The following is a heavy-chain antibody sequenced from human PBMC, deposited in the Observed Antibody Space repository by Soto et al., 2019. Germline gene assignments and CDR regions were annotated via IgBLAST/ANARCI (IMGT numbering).Heavy chain of an antibody. CDR2: ISYDESNK. CDR3: AKEYSGYYYYYYMDV. CDR1: GFTFSTYG. J-gene: IGHJ6*03. D-gene: IGHD1-26*01. Sequence: QVQLVESGGGVVQPGRSLRLSCAATGFTFSTYGMHWVRQAPGKGLEWVAVISYDESNKYYADSVKGRFTISRDNSKNTLYLQMNSLRAEDTAVYYCAKEYSGYYYYYYMDVWGKGTPVTVSS. V-gene: IGHV3-30*18.